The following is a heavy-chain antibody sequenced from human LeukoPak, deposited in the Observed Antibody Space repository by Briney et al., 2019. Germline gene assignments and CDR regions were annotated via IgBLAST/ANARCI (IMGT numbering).Heavy chain of an antibody. CDR3: ARGPIYGSGSYPSFDY. Sequence: SVKVSLTASGGTFSIYAISWVRQAPGQGLEWMGGIIPIFGTANYAQKFQGRVTITADESTSTAYMELSSLRSEDTAVYYCARGPIYGSGSYPSFDYWGQGTLVTVSS. D-gene: IGHD3-10*01. CDR1: GGTFSIYA. V-gene: IGHV1-69*13. J-gene: IGHJ4*02. CDR2: IIPIFGTA.